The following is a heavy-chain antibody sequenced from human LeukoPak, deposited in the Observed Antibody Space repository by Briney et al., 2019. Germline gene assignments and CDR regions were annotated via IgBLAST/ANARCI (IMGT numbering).Heavy chain of an antibody. D-gene: IGHD6-13*01. CDR2: ISSSGSTI. Sequence: GGSLRLSCAASGFTFSSYEMNWVRQAPGKGLERVSYISSSGSTIYYADSVKGRFTISRDNAKNSLYLQMNSLRAEDSAVYYCARDQAGRHSDYWGQGTLVTVSS. CDR1: GFTFSSYE. CDR3: ARDQAGRHSDY. J-gene: IGHJ4*02. V-gene: IGHV3-48*03.